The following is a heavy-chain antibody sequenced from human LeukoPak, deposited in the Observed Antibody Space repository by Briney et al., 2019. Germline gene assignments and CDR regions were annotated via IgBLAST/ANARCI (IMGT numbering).Heavy chain of an antibody. CDR1: RFTFSNYW. D-gene: IGHD6-19*01. J-gene: IGHJ4*02. CDR2: INQGGSEK. V-gene: IGHV3-7*05. CDR3: VRDGSGYDY. Sequence: GGSLRLSCTASRFTFSNYWMSWVRQPPGKGLEWVANINQGGSEKYYLNSVKGRFTISRDNAKNSLYLQMNSLRADDTAIYYCVRDGSGYDYWGQGTLVTVSS.